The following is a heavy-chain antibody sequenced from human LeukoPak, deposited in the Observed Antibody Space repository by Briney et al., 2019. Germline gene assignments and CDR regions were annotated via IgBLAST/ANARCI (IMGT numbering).Heavy chain of an antibody. J-gene: IGHJ4*02. CDR3: ARGGLAGATPDY. CDR2: VNNDGTVT. Sequence: GGSLRLSCAASGFTFNNYWIHWVRQAPGKGLVWVSFVNNDGTVTDYAGSVKGRFTMSRGNAKNMLYLQMNSLRAEDTAIYYCARGGLAGATPDYWGQGALVTVSS. V-gene: IGHV3-74*01. CDR1: GFTFNNYW. D-gene: IGHD1-26*01.